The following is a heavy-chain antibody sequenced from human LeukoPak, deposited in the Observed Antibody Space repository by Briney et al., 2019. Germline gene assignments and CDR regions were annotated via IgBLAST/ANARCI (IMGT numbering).Heavy chain of an antibody. CDR1: GGSISSSSHY. V-gene: IGHV4-39*07. D-gene: IGHD6-19*01. CDR2: IYYSGST. Sequence: PSETLSLTCSVSGGSISSSSHYWGWIRQPPGKGLEWIGSIYYSGSTYYNPSLKSRVTISVDTSKNQFSLKLSSVTAADTAVYYCARVTGQWLVPDWFDPWGQGTLVTVSS. CDR3: ARVTGQWLVPDWFDP. J-gene: IGHJ5*02.